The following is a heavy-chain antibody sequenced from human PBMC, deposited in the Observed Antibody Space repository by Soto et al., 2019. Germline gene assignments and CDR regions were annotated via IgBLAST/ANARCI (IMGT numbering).Heavy chain of an antibody. J-gene: IGHJ4*02. Sequence: QVQLVESGGGVVQPGRSLRLSCAASGFTFSSYAMHWVRQAPGKGLEWVAVISYDGSNKYYADSVKGRFTISRDNSKNTLYLQMNSLRAEDTAVYYCASPPEHYCDSSGYYFDYWGQGTLVTVSS. V-gene: IGHV3-30-3*01. D-gene: IGHD3-22*01. CDR2: ISYDGSNK. CDR3: ASPPEHYCDSSGYYFDY. CDR1: GFTFSSYA.